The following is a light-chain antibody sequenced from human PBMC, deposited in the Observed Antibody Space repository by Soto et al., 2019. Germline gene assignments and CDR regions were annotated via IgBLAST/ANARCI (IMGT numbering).Light chain of an antibody. CDR1: QNVRNSY. V-gene: IGKV3D-20*02. CDR3: QQRSNLVS. Sequence: EIVLTQSPATLSLSPGERATLSCGASQNVRNSYLAWYQQKPGLAPRLLIYDASTRATGIPARLSGSGSGTDFTLTISSLEPEDFAVYYCQQRSNLVSFGPGTRLEI. J-gene: IGKJ5*01. CDR2: DAS.